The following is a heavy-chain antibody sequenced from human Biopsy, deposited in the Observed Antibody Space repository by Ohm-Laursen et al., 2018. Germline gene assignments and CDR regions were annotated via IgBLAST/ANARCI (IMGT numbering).Heavy chain of an antibody. CDR2: ISYNERT. CDR1: GASVKTSGYF. J-gene: IGHJ2*01. CDR3: VREPKTGTAEAWYFDL. V-gene: IGHV4-31*03. D-gene: IGHD3-9*01. Sequence: TLSLTCNVSGASVKTSGYFWAWIRQRPGKGLEWIGYISYNERTHYNPSLTSRLAISFDTSNNRISLQLRSVSVADTAVYYCVREPKTGTAEAWYFDLWGRGSPVTDPS.